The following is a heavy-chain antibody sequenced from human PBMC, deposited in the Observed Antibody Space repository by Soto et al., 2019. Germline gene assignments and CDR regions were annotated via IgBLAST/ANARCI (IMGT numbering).Heavy chain of an antibody. Sequence: QVQLVESGGGVVQPGRSLRLSCAASGFTFSSYGMHWVRQAPGKGLEWVAVIWYDGSNKYYADSVKGRFTISRDNSKNTLYLQMNSLRAEDTAVYYCARESDRISDFDYWGQGTLVTVSS. CDR1: GFTFSSYG. CDR3: ARESDRISDFDY. V-gene: IGHV3-33*01. D-gene: IGHD6-25*01. CDR2: IWYDGSNK. J-gene: IGHJ4*02.